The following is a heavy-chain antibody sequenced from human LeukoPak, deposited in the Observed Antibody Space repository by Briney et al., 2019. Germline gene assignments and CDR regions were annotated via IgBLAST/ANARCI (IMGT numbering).Heavy chain of an antibody. J-gene: IGHJ4*02. V-gene: IGHV1-2*02. Sequence: GASVKVSCKASGYNFTDYYMHWVRQAPGQGLEWMGWINLNSGGTNYAQKFQGRVTMTGDTSISTAYMELSRLRSDDTAVYYCARATAGCSSTSCSTSGYWGQGTLVTVSS. D-gene: IGHD2-2*01. CDR3: ARATAGCSSTSCSTSGY. CDR2: INLNSGGT. CDR1: GYNFTDYY.